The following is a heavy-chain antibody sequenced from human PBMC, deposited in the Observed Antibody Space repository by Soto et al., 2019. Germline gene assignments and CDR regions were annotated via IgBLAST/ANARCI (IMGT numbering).Heavy chain of an antibody. CDR3: AREGSYSAYNFAHGIQLWSFDF. CDR2: IFSSGST. Sequence: SETLSLTCTVSGGSINTFYWSWVRQPAGKGLEWIGRIFSSGSTSFNLSPESRVAMSVDTSKNHFSLNLSSVTAADMAVYYCAREGSYSAYNFAHGIQLWSFDFWGQGALVTVSS. J-gene: IGHJ4*02. V-gene: IGHV4-4*07. D-gene: IGHD5-12*01. CDR1: GGSINTFY.